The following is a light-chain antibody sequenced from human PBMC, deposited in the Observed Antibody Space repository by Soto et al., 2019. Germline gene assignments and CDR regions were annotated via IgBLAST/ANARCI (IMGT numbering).Light chain of an antibody. CDR3: QQYSSSPQT. V-gene: IGKV3-20*01. CDR1: QSVSSCY. CDR2: GAS. J-gene: IGKJ1*01. Sequence: EIELTQSPGTLSLSPGERATLSCRASQSVSSCYLAWYQQKPGQAPRLLIYGASSRATGIPDRFSGSGSGTDFTLTISRLEPEDFAVYYCQQYSSSPQTFGQGTKVEIK.